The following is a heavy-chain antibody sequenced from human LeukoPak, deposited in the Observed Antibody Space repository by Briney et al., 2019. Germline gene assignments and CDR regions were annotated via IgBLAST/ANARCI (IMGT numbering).Heavy chain of an antibody. CDR2: ISYDGSNK. J-gene: IGHJ4*02. D-gene: IGHD3-3*01. CDR3: ARERERFLNL. Sequence: PGGSLRPSCGASGFSFSSFGMHWVRQAPGKGLQWVAVISYDGSNKYYTDSVKGRFTISRDNSKNTLYLEMNSLRAEDTAVYYCARERERFLNLWGQGTLVTVSS. V-gene: IGHV3-30*04. CDR1: GFSFSSFG.